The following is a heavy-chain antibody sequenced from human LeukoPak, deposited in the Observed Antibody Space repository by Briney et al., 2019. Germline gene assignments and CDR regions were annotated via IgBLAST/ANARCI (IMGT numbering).Heavy chain of an antibody. CDR3: AKEYCGGDCYLDY. Sequence: GGSLRLSCAASGFTFSSYAMTWVRQAPGKGLEWVSGISWNSGSIGYADSVKGRFTISRDNAKNSLYLQMNSLRAEDTALYYCAKEYCGGDCYLDYWGQGTLVTVSS. CDR2: ISWNSGSI. V-gene: IGHV3-9*01. CDR1: GFTFSSYA. D-gene: IGHD2-21*02. J-gene: IGHJ4*02.